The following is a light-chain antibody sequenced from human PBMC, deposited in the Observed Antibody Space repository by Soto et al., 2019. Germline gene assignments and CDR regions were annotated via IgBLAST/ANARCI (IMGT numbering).Light chain of an antibody. CDR3: QSYDSSLSAYV. Sequence: QSVLTQPPSVSGAPGQRVTISCTGSSSNIGAGYDVHWYQQLPGTAPKLLIYANSNRPSGVPDRFSGSKSGTSASLAITGLQAEDEADYYCQSYDSSLSAYVFGTGTKLTV. CDR2: ANS. CDR1: SSNIGAGYD. J-gene: IGLJ1*01. V-gene: IGLV1-40*01.